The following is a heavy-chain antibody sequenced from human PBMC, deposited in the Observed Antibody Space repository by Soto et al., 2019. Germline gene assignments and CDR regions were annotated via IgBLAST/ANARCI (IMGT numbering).Heavy chain of an antibody. J-gene: IGHJ4*02. CDR1: GFSLSTSGVG. V-gene: IGHV2-5*02. CDR2: IYWDDAK. D-gene: IGHD1-26*01. Sequence: QITLQESGPTLVKPPQTLTLTCTFSGFSLSTSGVGVGWIRQPPGKALEWLALIYWDDAKRDMPSLKSRLTITRDTTKNRVVLTMTNMDPGDTATYCSVNTTIGGAGNIDYWGQGTLGTVSS. CDR3: VNTTIGGAGNIDY.